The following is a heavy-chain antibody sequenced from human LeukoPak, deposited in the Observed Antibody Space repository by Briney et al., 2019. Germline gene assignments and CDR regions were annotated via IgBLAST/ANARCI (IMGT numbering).Heavy chain of an antibody. CDR3: ARDLGRDGGPFN. CDR1: GFTFSSYA. J-gene: IGHJ4*02. D-gene: IGHD4-23*01. V-gene: IGHV3-30-3*01. CDR2: ISYDGSNK. Sequence: GGSLRLSCAASGFTFSSYAMHWVRQAPGKGLEWVAVISYDGSNKYYADSVKGRFTISRDNSKNTLYLQMNSLRAEDTAVYYCARDLGRDGGPFNWGQGTLVTVSS.